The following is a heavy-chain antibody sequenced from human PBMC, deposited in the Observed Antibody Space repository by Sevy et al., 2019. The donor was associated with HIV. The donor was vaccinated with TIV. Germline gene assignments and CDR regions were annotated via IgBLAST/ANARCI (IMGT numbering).Heavy chain of an antibody. V-gene: IGHV3-49*04. CDR2: LKSKAYGGTV. Sequence: GGSLRLSCTASGFTFGDYCMSWVRQAPGKGLEWVAFLKSKAYGGTVDHAASVKGRFTISRDDSKSIAYLQMNDLNTGDTGVYYWTRWKGAQSIFEYWGQGALVTVSS. D-gene: IGHD1-1*01. CDR1: GFTFGDYC. J-gene: IGHJ4*02. CDR3: TRWKGAQSIFEY.